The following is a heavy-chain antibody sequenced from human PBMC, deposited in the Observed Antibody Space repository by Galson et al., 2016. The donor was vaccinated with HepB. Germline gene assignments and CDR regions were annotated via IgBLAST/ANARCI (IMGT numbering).Heavy chain of an antibody. D-gene: IGHD1-26*01. CDR1: GFTFRSHA. J-gene: IGHJ5*02. V-gene: IGHV3-64*04. Sequence: SLRLSCATSGFTFRSHAMFWVRQAPGKGLEYVSHISDDGGTTYYADSAKGRFTVSRDFSTNTLYLELTSLRSDDTAVYHCVRGAWDFLSWGLGTLVNVSS. CDR3: VRGAWDFLS. CDR2: ISDDGGTT.